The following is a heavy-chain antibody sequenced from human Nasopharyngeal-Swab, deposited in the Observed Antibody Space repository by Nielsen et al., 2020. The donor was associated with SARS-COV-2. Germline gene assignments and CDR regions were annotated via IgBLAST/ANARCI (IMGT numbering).Heavy chain of an antibody. D-gene: IGHD3-22*01. CDR2: IYHSGST. CDR1: GGSISSSNW. CDR3: ARGSTYYYDSTLSEIDY. J-gene: IGHJ4*02. Sequence: SETLSLICAVSGGSISSSNWWSWVRQPPGKGLEWIGEIYHSGSTNYNPSLKSRVTISVDTSKNQFSLKLSSVTAADTAVYYCARGSTYYYDSTLSEIDYWGQGTLVTVSS. V-gene: IGHV4-4*02.